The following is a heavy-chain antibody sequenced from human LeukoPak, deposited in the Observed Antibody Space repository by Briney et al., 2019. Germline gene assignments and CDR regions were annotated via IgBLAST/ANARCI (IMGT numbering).Heavy chain of an antibody. D-gene: IGHD2-2*01. V-gene: IGHV3-64*01. Sequence: GGSLRLSCAASRFTFSNYAMHWVRQAPGKGLEYVSGISSNGGSTYYANSVKGRFTISRDNSKNTLNLQTGSLRVEDMAVYYCARGSSSWYWYFDVWGRGTVVTVSS. CDR2: ISSNGGST. CDR1: RFTFSNYA. CDR3: ARGSSSWYWYFDV. J-gene: IGHJ2*01.